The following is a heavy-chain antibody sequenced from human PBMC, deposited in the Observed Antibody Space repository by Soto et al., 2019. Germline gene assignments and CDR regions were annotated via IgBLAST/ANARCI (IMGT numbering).Heavy chain of an antibody. Sequence: EVQLVESGGGLVQPGGSLRLSCAASGFTFRTYWMHWVRQVAGKGLEWVSHINTDGSGTSYADSVKGRFNISRDNAKNTLYLQMNNRRAEDTALYHCASPTVGGFDRWGQGTLVTVSS. D-gene: IGHD3-16*01. CDR3: ASPTVGGFDR. V-gene: IGHV3-74*01. CDR2: INTDGSGT. CDR1: GFTFRTYW. J-gene: IGHJ4*02.